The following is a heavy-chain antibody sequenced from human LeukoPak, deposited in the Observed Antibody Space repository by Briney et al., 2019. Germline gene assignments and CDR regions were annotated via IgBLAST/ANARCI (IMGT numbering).Heavy chain of an antibody. Sequence: SVKVSCKASGGTFSSYAISWVRQAPGQGLEWMGGIIPIFGTANYAQKFQGRVTMTRNTSISTAYMELSSLRSEDTAVYYCARGTGWPPRNDYWGQGTLVTVSS. CDR2: IIPIFGTA. CDR1: GGTFSSYA. D-gene: IGHD6-19*01. V-gene: IGHV1-69*05. CDR3: ARGTGWPPRNDY. J-gene: IGHJ4*02.